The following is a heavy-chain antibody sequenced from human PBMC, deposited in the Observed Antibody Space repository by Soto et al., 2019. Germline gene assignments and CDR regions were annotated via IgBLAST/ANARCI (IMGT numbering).Heavy chain of an antibody. CDR3: ARGVSAGVDY. V-gene: IGHV1-8*01. Sequence: QVQLVQSGAEVREPGASVKVSCKASGYSFTSLDINWVRQTAGQGLEWMGWMQPSTGRTGYAQKFRGRVTMTRDTSINKAYMELTTLTSDDTAFYYCARGVSAGVDYWGQGTLVTVSS. D-gene: IGHD1-26*01. CDR1: GYSFTSLD. J-gene: IGHJ4*02. CDR2: MQPSTGRT.